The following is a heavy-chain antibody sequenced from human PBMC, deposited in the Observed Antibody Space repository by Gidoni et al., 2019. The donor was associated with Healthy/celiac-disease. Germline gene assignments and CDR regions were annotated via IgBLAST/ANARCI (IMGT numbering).Heavy chain of an antibody. CDR1: GFTFSYHY. CDR2: TRNKANSYNT. CDR3: ARGTLEWLLGYYYYMDV. D-gene: IGHD3-3*01. Sequence: EVQLVESGGGLVQPGGSLRLSCSPSGFTFSYHYMDWVRQAPGKGLDWVGRTRNKANSYNTEYAASVKGRFTISRDDSKNSLYLQMNSLKTEDTAVYYCARGTLEWLLGYYYYMDVWGKGTTVTVSS. V-gene: IGHV3-72*01. J-gene: IGHJ6*03.